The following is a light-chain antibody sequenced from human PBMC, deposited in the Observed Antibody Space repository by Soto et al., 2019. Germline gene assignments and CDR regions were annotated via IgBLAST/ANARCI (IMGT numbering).Light chain of an antibody. CDR2: SNN. CDR1: SSNIGRHG. CDR3: ATWDDSLNGVV. Sequence: QSVLTQPHSASGTPGQRVTISCSGSSSNIGRHGVNWYQHLPGAAPKLLIYSNNQRPSGVPDRFSGSTSGTSGSLTISGLLSEDEADYYCATWDDSLNGVVFGGGTKLTVL. V-gene: IGLV1-44*01. J-gene: IGLJ2*01.